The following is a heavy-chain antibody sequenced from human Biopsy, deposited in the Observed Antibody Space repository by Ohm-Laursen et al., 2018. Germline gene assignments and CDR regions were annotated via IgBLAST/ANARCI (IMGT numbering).Heavy chain of an antibody. CDR3: ARESDSSGYYYRDY. CDR1: GGSVSSNTNY. CDR2: INHSGST. J-gene: IGHJ4*02. D-gene: IGHD3-22*01. V-gene: IGHV4-39*07. Sequence: TLSLTCTVSGGSVSSNTNYWAWIRQPPGKGLEWIGEINHSGSTNYNPSLKSRVTISLDTSKNQLSLKLSSVTAADTAVYYCARESDSSGYYYRDYWGQGTLVTVSS.